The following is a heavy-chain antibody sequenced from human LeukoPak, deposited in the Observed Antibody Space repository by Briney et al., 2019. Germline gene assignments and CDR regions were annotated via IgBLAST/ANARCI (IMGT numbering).Heavy chain of an antibody. J-gene: IGHJ4*02. V-gene: IGHV4-39*01. CDR3: ARVKRKYQLLKPLHETPSHYFDY. CDR2: IYDSGST. D-gene: IGHD2-2*01. CDR1: GGSISSSSYY. Sequence: SETLSLTCTVSGGSISSSSYYWGWIRQPPGKGLEWIGRIYDSGSTYYNPSLKSRVTISVDTSKNQFSLKLSSVTAADTAVYYCARVKRKYQLLKPLHETPSHYFDYWGQGTLVTVSS.